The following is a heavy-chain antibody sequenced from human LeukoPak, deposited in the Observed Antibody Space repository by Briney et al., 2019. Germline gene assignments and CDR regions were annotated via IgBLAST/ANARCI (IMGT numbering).Heavy chain of an antibody. V-gene: IGHV3-23*01. CDR1: GFTFSSYA. CDR2: ISGSGDNT. D-gene: IGHD3-22*01. CDR3: AKGGYYDSSGSFYFDY. Sequence: GGSLRLSCAASGFTFSSYAMSWVRQAPGKGLEWASGISGSGDNTYYADSVEGRFTISRDNSKNTLYVQVNSLGTEDTAAYYCAKGGYYDSSGSFYFDYWGQGTLVTVSS. J-gene: IGHJ4*02.